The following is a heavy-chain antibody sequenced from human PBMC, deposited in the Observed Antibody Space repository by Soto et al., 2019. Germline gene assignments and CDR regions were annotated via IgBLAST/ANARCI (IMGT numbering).Heavy chain of an antibody. CDR1: SGNFY. CDR3: ARTYFYYYDSSVYPYRVLSEF. CDR2: IYYSGST. V-gene: IGHV4-61*01. J-gene: IGHJ4*01. Sequence: SGNFYGSWIRKNQGKGLEWIGYIYYSGSTNYNPSLKSRVTISVDTSKNQFSLKLSSVTAADTAVYYCARTYFYYYDSSVYPYRVLSEFWGHGTLVT. D-gene: IGHD3-22*01.